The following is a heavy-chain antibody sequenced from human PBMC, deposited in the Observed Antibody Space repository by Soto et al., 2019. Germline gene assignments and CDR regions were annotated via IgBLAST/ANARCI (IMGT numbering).Heavy chain of an antibody. CDR3: ARVVNDSSFGFATGC. Sequence: GGSVRLSCAASGFTLNNYWMSWVRQAPGKGLEWVANIKHYVREKYYVDSVKGRFTISRDNAKNSFFLQMNSLRAEDTAMYYCARVVNDSSFGFATGCWGKGNIVTVSS. CDR2: IKHYVREK. V-gene: IGHV3-7*03. J-gene: IGHJ4*02. CDR1: GFTLNNYW. D-gene: IGHD5-18*01.